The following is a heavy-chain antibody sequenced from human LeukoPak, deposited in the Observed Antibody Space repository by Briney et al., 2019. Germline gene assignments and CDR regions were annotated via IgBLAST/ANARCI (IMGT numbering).Heavy chain of an antibody. CDR2: ISGSGGST. CDR3: AKGRVLSFGLDY. CDR1: GFTFSSYA. J-gene: IGHJ4*02. V-gene: IGHV3-23*01. Sequence: GGSLRLSCAASGFTFSSYAVSWVRQAPGKGLEWVSAISGSGGSTYYADSVKGRFTISRDNSKNTLYLQMNSLRAEDTAVYYCAKGRVLSFGLDYWGQGTLVTVSS. D-gene: IGHD3-3*02.